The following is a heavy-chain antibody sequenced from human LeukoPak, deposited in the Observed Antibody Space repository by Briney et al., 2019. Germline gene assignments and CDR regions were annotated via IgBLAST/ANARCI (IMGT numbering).Heavy chain of an antibody. J-gene: IGHJ4*02. Sequence: HPGGSLRLSCAASGFSFSRYWMSWVRQAPGKGLEWVANIKQDGGERYYVDSVKGRFTISRDNAKNSLYLQMNSLRAEDTAVYFCAMIEQVVSNVEGGYWGQGTLVTVSS. CDR1: GFSFSRYW. D-gene: IGHD6-6*01. V-gene: IGHV3-7*01. CDR2: IKQDGGER. CDR3: AMIEQVVSNVEGGY.